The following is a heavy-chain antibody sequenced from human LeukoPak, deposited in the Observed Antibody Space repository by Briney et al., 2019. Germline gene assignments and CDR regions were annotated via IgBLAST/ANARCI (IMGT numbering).Heavy chain of an antibody. D-gene: IGHD6-13*01. V-gene: IGHV3-53*01. CDR3: AKTRPLDSSSWSHGDY. CDR2: IYSGGST. CDR1: GFTFSSNY. J-gene: IGHJ4*02. Sequence: SGGSLRLSCAASGFTFSSNYKRWVREAPGKGVEWVSVIYSGGSTYSADSVKGRFPISTDNSKNTLYLQINSLRAEDTAVYYCAKTRPLDSSSWSHGDYWGQGTLVTVSS.